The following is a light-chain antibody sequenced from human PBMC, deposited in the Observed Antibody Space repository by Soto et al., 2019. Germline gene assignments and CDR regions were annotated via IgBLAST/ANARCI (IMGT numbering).Light chain of an antibody. Sequence: ELVMTQSPGTLSLSPGERHTLSCRASQSVASSHLAWYRQKAGQTPRXXIYDASSRATGIPDRISGIVSGTDVTITIGRLEPEDGEVYDGQQYGSAPFTFGPGTKVEIK. V-gene: IGKV3-20*01. J-gene: IGKJ3*01. CDR2: DAS. CDR1: QSVASSH. CDR3: QQYGSAPFT.